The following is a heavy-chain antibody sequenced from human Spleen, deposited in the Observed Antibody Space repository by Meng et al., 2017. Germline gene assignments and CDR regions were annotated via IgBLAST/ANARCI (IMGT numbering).Heavy chain of an antibody. D-gene: IGHD1-7*01. CDR2: IYHSGSA. CDR1: GGSITSNNR. V-gene: IGHV4-4*02. Sequence: QAQVPESGPGLVKPSGTLSLICGVSGGSITSNNRWSWVRQPPGKGLEWIGEIYHSGSANYNPSLKSRLTISVDKSKTQFSLTLSSVTAADTAVYYCARKYGNYPYYFDYWGQGTLVTVSS. CDR3: ARKYGNYPYYFDY. J-gene: IGHJ4*02.